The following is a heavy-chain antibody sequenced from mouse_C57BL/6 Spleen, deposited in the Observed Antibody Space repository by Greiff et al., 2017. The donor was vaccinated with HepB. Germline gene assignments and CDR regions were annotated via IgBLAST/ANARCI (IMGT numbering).Heavy chain of an antibody. J-gene: IGHJ2*01. Sequence: QVQLQHSGAELAKPGASVKLSCKASGYTFTSYWMHWVKQRPGQGLEWIGYINPSSGYTKYNQKFKDKATVTADKSSSTAYMQLSSLTYEDSAVYYCARSYYDYDGVGYWGQGTTLTVSS. V-gene: IGHV1-7*01. CDR1: GYTFTSYW. D-gene: IGHD2-4*01. CDR3: ARSYYDYDGVGY. CDR2: INPSSGYT.